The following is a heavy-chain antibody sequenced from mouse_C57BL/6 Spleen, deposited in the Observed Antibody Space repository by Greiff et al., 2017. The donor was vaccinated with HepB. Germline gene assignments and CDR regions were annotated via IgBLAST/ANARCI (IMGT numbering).Heavy chain of an antibody. CDR2: IDPNSGGT. D-gene: IGHD1-1*01. CDR3: ARHYYGSIAWFAY. CDR1: GYTFTSYW. V-gene: IGHV1-72*01. J-gene: IGHJ3*01. Sequence: QVQLKQPGAELVKPGASVKLSCKASGYTFTSYWMHWVKQRPGRGLEWIGRIDPNSGGTKYNEKFKSKATLTVDKPSSTAYMQLSSLTSEDSAVYYCARHYYGSIAWFAYWGQGTLVTVSA.